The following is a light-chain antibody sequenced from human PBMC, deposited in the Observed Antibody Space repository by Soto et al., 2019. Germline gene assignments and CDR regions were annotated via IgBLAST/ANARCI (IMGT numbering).Light chain of an antibody. V-gene: IGKV3-20*01. CDR2: GAS. J-gene: IGKJ1*01. CDR3: QQYGSPGT. CDR1: QSINSNY. Sequence: EIVLTQSPGTLSLSPGERATLSCRASQSINSNYFAWYQQKPGQAPRLLIYGASNRATGIPDRFSGIGSGTDFTLTISRLEPEDFAVYYCQQYGSPGTFGQGTKVDIK.